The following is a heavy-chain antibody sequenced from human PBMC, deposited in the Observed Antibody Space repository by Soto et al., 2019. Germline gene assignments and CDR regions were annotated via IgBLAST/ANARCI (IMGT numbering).Heavy chain of an antibody. V-gene: IGHV1-69*04. D-gene: IGHD2-15*01. CDR2: IIPILGIA. CDR3: ARDHCSGGSCYGEEYYLDY. CDR1: GVTFSSYT. J-gene: IGHJ4*02. Sequence: SVKVSCKASGVTFSSYTISWVRQAPGQGLEWMGRIIPILGIANYAQKFQGRVTITADKSTSTAYMELSSLRSEDTAVYYCARDHCSGGSCYGEEYYLDYWGQGTLVTVSS.